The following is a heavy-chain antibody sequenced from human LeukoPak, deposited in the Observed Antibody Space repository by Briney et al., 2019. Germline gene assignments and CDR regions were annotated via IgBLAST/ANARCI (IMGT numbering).Heavy chain of an antibody. V-gene: IGHV3-11*01. J-gene: IGHJ6*02. CDR3: TRLNYYGMDV. CDR1: GFTFSDYY. Sequence: GGSLRLSCAASGFTFSDYYMSWIRQAPGKGLEWVSYISSSGSTIYYADSVKGRFTISRDNAKNSLYLQMNSLKTEDTAVYYCTRLNYYGMDVWGQGTTVTVSS. CDR2: ISSSGSTI.